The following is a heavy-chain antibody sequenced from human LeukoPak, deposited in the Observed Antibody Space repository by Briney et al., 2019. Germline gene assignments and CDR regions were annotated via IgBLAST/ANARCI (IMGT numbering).Heavy chain of an antibody. J-gene: IGHJ4*02. CDR3: ASGYSSSWHYFDY. Sequence: PSETLSLTCTVSGGSIRSYYWSWIRQPAGKGLEWIGRIYTSGSTNYNPSLKSRVTISVDTAKNQFSLKLSSVTAAATAVYYCASGYSSSWHYFDYWGQGTLVTVSS. V-gene: IGHV4-4*07. D-gene: IGHD6-13*01. CDR2: IYTSGST. CDR1: GGSIRSYY.